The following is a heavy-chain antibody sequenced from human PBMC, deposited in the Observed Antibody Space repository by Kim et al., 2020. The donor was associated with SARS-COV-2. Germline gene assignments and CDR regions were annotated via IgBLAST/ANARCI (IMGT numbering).Heavy chain of an antibody. J-gene: IGHJ4*02. Sequence: GGSLRLSCAASGFTFSNAWMSWVRQAPGKGLEWVGRIKSKTDGGTTDYAAPVKGRFTISRDDSKNTLYLQMNSLKTEDTAVYYCTTDYRIQLWFEDYWGQGTLVTVSS. V-gene: IGHV3-15*01. CDR1: GFTFSNAW. CDR2: IKSKTDGGTT. CDR3: TTDYRIQLWFEDY. D-gene: IGHD5-18*01.